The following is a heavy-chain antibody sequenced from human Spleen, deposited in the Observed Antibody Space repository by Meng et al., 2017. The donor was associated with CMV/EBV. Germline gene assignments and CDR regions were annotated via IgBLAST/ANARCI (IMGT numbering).Heavy chain of an antibody. CDR2: ISWNSGSI. CDR1: GFTFDDYA. J-gene: IGHJ4*02. Sequence: SLKISCAASGFTFDDYAMHWVRQAPGKGLEWVSGISWNSGSIGYADSVKGRFTISRDNAENSLYLQMNSLRAEDTAVYYCARGLLVASWINWGQGALVTVSS. CDR3: ARGLLVASWIN. D-gene: IGHD5-12*01. V-gene: IGHV3-9*01.